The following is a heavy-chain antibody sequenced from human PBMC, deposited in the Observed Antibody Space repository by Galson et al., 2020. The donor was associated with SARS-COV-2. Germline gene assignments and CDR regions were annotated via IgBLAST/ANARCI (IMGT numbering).Heavy chain of an antibody. CDR3: ARDLGYTIFGVVIEYYYDGMDV. CDR1: GFTFSSYS. V-gene: IGHV3-21*01. Sequence: TGGSLRLSCAASGFTFSSYSMNWVRQAPGKGLEWVSSISSSSSYIYYADSVKGRFTISRDNAKNSLYLQMNSLRAEDTAVYYCARDLGYTIFGVVIEYYYDGMDVWGQGTTVTVSS. CDR2: ISSSSSYI. J-gene: IGHJ6*02. D-gene: IGHD3-3*01.